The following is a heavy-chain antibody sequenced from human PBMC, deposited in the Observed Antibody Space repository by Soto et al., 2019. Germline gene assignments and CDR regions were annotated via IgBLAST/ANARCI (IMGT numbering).Heavy chain of an antibody. V-gene: IGHV3-9*01. Sequence: EVQLVESGGGLVQPGRSLRLTCVVSGLNFDDYDMQWVRQLPGTGLEWVEGLSWSGGTIDYADSVKCRFTISRDNAKNSLYLEMNSLRPEDTGVYYCTKEVRHHFSSYADNWGQGTLVTVSS. CDR2: LSWSGGTI. CDR1: GLNFDDYD. J-gene: IGHJ4*02. CDR3: TKEVRHHFSSYADN. D-gene: IGHD3-3*02.